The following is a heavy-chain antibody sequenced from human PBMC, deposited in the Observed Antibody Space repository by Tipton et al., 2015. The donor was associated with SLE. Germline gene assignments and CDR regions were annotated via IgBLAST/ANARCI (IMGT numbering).Heavy chain of an antibody. CDR3: ARARGVLGGSGWYFEL. CDR2: INSDASTT. J-gene: IGHJ2*01. Sequence: SLRLSCAASGFNFGSYWMHWVRQAPGKGLVWVSRINSDASTTSCADSVKGRFTISRDNAKNTLYLQMNSLRAEDAAVYYCARARGVLGGSGWYFELWGRGTLVTVSS. D-gene: IGHD1-26*01. CDR1: GFNFGSYW. V-gene: IGHV3-74*01.